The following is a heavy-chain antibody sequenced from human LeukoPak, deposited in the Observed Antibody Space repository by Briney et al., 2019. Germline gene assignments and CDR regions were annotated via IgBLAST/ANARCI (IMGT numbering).Heavy chain of an antibody. CDR2: IYYSGST. V-gene: IGHV4-39*01. CDR3: ARRPRGTPTPAGFDP. J-gene: IGHJ5*02. D-gene: IGHD2-15*01. Sequence: PSETLSLTCTVSGGSISSSSYYWGWIRQPPGKGLEWIGSIYYSGSTYYNPSLKSRVTISVDTSKNQFSLKLSSVTAADTAVYYCARRPRGTPTPAGFDPWGQGTLVTVSS. CDR1: GGSISSSSYY.